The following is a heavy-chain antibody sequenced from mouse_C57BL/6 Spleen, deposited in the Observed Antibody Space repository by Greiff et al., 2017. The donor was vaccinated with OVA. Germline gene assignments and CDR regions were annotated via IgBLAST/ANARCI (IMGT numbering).Heavy chain of an antibody. CDR2: ISSGSSTI. Sequence: EVKVVESGGGLVKPGGSLKLSCAASGFTFSDYGMPWVRQAPEKGLEWVAYISSGSSTIYYADTVKGRFTISRDNAKNTLFLQMTRLRSEDTAMYYCARQDYDGAMDYWGQGTSVTVSS. CDR1: GFTFSDYG. V-gene: IGHV5-17*01. J-gene: IGHJ4*01. D-gene: IGHD2-4*01. CDR3: ARQDYDGAMDY.